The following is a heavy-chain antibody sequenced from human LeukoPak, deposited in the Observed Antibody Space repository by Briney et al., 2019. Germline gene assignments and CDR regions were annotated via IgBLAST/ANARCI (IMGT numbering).Heavy chain of an antibody. CDR3: ARDLTVVNAFDI. CDR1: GYTFTSYD. V-gene: IGHV1-8*01. J-gene: IGHJ3*02. Sequence: ASVKVSCKASGYTFTSYDINWVRQATGQGLEWMGWMNPNSGNTGYAQKFQGRVTMTRNTSISTAYMELSSLRSDDTAVYYCARDLTVVNAFDIWGQGTMVTVSS. D-gene: IGHD4-23*01. CDR2: MNPNSGNT.